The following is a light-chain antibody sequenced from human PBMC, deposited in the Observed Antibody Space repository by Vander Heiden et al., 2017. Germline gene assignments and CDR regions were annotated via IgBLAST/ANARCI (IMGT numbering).Light chain of an antibody. J-gene: IGKJ2*01. Sequence: EIVMTQSPATLSVSTGERVTLTCRASQSVSSNLAWHQQKRGQAPRLLIYGASTRATGIPARFSGSGSGTDFTLTISSLQSEDFAVYYCQQYKNWPPYTFGPGTKLEI. CDR2: GAS. CDR1: QSVSSN. CDR3: QQYKNWPPYT. V-gene: IGKV3-15*01.